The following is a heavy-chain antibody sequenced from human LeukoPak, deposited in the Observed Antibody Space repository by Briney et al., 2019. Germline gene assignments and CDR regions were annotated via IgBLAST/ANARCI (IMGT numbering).Heavy chain of an antibody. CDR3: ARGRPYVLRYFDGTDY. CDR1: GGSFSGYY. CDR2: INHSGST. J-gene: IGHJ4*02. Sequence: SETLSLTCAVYGGSFSGYYWSWIRQPPGKGLEWIGEINHSGSTNYNPSLKSRVTISVDTSKNQFSLKLSSVTAADTAVYYCARGRPYVLRYFDGTDYWGQGTLVTVSS. D-gene: IGHD3-9*01. V-gene: IGHV4-34*01.